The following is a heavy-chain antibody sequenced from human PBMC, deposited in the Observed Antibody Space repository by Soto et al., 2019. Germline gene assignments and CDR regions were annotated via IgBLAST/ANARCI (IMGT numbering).Heavy chain of an antibody. J-gene: IGHJ4*02. V-gene: IGHV1-18*01. CDR3: ARVTSVDY. CDR1: GYTVATYG. Sequence: QVQLVQSGAEVKKPGASVKVSCRASGYTVATYGISWVRQAPGQGLEWMGWISVYNGNTNYAQKFQGGVTMTTDTSTSTAYMELRSLRYDDTVVYYCARVTSVDYWGQGTQVTVSS. CDR2: ISVYNGNT.